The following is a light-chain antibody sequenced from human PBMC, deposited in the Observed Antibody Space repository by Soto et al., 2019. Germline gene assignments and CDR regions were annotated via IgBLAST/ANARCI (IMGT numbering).Light chain of an antibody. CDR2: DVS. V-gene: IGLV2-14*03. J-gene: IGLJ2*01. Sequence: QSALTQPASVSGSPGQSITISCTGTSSDVGGYNYVSWYQQHPDKAPKLMIYDVSRRPSGVSDRFSGSKSGSTASLTISGLQDEDEADYYCSSYSSTTHVVFGGGTKLTVL. CDR3: SSYSSTTHVV. CDR1: SSDVGGYNY.